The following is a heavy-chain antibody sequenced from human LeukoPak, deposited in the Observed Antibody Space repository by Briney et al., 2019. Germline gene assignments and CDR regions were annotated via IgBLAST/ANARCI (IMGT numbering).Heavy chain of an antibody. CDR2: ISSSSSTI. V-gene: IGHV3-48*01. J-gene: IGHJ4*02. Sequence: PGGSLTLSCEASGFIFSTYSMNCARQPPGKGRVWVSYISSSSSTIYYADSVKGRFTISRDNAKNSLSLQMNSLRAEDTAVFYCARQSRPGYFDYWGQGTLVTVSS. CDR1: GFIFSTYS. CDR3: ARQSRPGYFDY.